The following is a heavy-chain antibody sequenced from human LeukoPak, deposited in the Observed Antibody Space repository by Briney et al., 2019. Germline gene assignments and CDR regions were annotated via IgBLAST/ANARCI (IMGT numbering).Heavy chain of an antibody. CDR2: IYPGDSHT. V-gene: IGHV5-51*01. CDR3: ARIAATWYGGS. CDR1: GHSFINYW. D-gene: IGHD2-15*01. J-gene: IGHJ4*02. Sequence: GESLKISCKVPGHSFINYWVAWVRQMPGKGLEWIGIIYPGDSHTRYRPSFQGQVTISADMSIDTAYLQWSSLRASDTAMYYCARIAATWYGGSWGQGTLVFVSS.